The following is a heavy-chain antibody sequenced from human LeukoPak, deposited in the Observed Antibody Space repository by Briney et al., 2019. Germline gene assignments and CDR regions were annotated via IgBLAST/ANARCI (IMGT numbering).Heavy chain of an antibody. CDR2: IYTSGST. CDR1: GSSISSYY. Sequence: SETLSLTCTVSGSSISSYYWSWIRQPAGKGLEWIGRIYTSGSTNYNPSLKSRVTMSVDTSKNQFSLKLSSVTAADTAVYYCARGKWRKTPVLWFGELLSNALDYWGQGTLVTVSS. V-gene: IGHV4-4*07. CDR3: ARGKWRKTPVLWFGELLSNALDY. D-gene: IGHD3-10*01. J-gene: IGHJ4*02.